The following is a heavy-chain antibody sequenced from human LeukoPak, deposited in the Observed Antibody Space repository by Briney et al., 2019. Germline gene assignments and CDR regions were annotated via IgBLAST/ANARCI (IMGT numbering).Heavy chain of an antibody. CDR3: ARDIYDSSGYYPWYFDL. V-gene: IGHV1-69*05. J-gene: IGHJ2*01. Sequence: ASVKVSCKASGGTFSSYAISWVRQAPGQGLEWMGRIIPIFGAANYAQKFQGRVTITTDESTSTAYMELSSLRSEDTAVYYCARDIYDSSGYYPWYFDLWGRGTLVTVSS. D-gene: IGHD3-22*01. CDR2: IIPIFGAA. CDR1: GGTFSSYA.